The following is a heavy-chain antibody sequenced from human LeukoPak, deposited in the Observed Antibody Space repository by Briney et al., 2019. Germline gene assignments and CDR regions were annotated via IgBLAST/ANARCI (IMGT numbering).Heavy chain of an antibody. V-gene: IGHV4-59*11. CDR3: GRVVPAGRAFDT. CDR2: IYYTGGT. CDR1: GGSLSGHY. D-gene: IGHD2-2*01. J-gene: IGHJ3*02. Sequence: SETLSLTCTISGGSLSGHYWTWIRQPPGKGLEYIGDIYYTGGTAYNPSLKSRATMSLDTAKNQVSLTLDSVTAADTAVYYCGRVVPAGRAFDTWGHGTMVTVSS.